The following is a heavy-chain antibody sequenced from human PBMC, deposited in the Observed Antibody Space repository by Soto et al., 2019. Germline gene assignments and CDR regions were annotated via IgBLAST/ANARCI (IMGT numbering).Heavy chain of an antibody. Sequence: SETLSLTCTVSGGSISGHYWSWIRQSPGKGLEWIGSIYYSGSTYYNPSLKSRVTISVDTSKNQFSLKLSSVTAADTAVYYCARHPGYGLYYFDYWGQGTLVTVSS. CDR1: GGSISGHY. J-gene: IGHJ4*02. V-gene: IGHV4-59*05. D-gene: IGHD5-18*01. CDR3: ARHPGYGLYYFDY. CDR2: IYYSGST.